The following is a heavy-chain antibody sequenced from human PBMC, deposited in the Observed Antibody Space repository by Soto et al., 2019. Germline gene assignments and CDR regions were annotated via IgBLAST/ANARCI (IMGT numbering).Heavy chain of an antibody. CDR3: ATRGLY. CDR2: IKQDVSEK. Sequence: HPGGSLRLSCAASGFTFSNYWMTWVRQAPGKGLEWVANIKQDVSEKYYVDSVKGRFTISRDNAKNSLYLQMNSLRAEDTAVYYCATRGLYWGQGTLVTVSS. D-gene: IGHD5-12*01. CDR1: GFTFSNYW. V-gene: IGHV3-7*03. J-gene: IGHJ4*02.